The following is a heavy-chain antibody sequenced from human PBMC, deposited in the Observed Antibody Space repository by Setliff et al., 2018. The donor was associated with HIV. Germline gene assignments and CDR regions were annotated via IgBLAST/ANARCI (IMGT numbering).Heavy chain of an antibody. CDR1: GGPFSSYY. CDR2: IHLDGRT. CDR3: ARQSIPLFHSFDF. Sequence: SETLSLTCAVYGGPFSSYYWSWIRQPPERGLEWVGYIHLDGRTYYNPSLESRLTISTDRPNNLFSMRLTSVTAADTAMYFCARQSIPLFHSFDFWAQGTMVTVSS. V-gene: IGHV4-59*08. J-gene: IGHJ3*01.